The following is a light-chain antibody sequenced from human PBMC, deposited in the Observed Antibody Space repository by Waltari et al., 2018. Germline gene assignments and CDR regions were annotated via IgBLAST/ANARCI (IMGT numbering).Light chain of an antibody. V-gene: IGKV3-11*01. CDR1: QRISMN. CDR2: DAS. Sequence: EIVLTQSPATLSLSPGERATLSCRASQRISMNLGWYQQKLGQAPRLLIYDASNRATGIPARFSGSGSGTDFTLTISSLEPEDFAVYYCQQSSERPVTFGGGTKVEIK. CDR3: QQSSERPVT. J-gene: IGKJ4*01.